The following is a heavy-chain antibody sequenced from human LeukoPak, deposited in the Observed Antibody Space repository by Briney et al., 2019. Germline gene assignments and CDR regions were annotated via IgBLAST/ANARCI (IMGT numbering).Heavy chain of an antibody. CDR1: GYTFTSYG. Sequence: ASVKVSCKASGYTFTSYGISWVRQAPGQGLEWLGWISAYNGNTNYAQKLQGRVTMTTDTSTSTAYMELRSLRSDDTAVYYCARVAQKDYYLDYWGQGTLVTVSS. CDR3: ARVAQKDYYLDY. V-gene: IGHV1-18*01. CDR2: ISAYNGNT. J-gene: IGHJ4*02.